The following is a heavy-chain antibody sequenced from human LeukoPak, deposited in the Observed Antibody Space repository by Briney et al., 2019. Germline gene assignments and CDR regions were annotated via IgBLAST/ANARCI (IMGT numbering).Heavy chain of an antibody. Sequence: GGSLRLSCAASGFTFSSYAMHWVRQAPGKGLEWVAVISYDGSNKYYADSVKGRFTISRDNSKNTLYLQMNSLRAEDTAVYYCASWYAGYYDSSGFDYWGQGTLVTVSS. CDR2: ISYDGSNK. D-gene: IGHD3-22*01. J-gene: IGHJ4*02. CDR3: ASWYAGYYDSSGFDY. CDR1: GFTFSSYA. V-gene: IGHV3-30*01.